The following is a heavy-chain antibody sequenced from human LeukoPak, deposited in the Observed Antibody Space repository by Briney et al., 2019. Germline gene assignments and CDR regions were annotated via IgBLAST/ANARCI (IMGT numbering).Heavy chain of an antibody. D-gene: IGHD2-15*01. J-gene: IGHJ3*02. CDR2: IYTSGST. Sequence: PSETLSLTCTVSGGSISSYYWSWIRQPAGKGLEWIGRIYTSGSTNYNPSLKSRVTMSVDTSKNQFSLKLNSVTAADTAVYYCARDLCSGGSCYSWAFDIWGQGTMVTVSS. CDR3: ARDLCSGGSCYSWAFDI. CDR1: GGSISSYY. V-gene: IGHV4-4*07.